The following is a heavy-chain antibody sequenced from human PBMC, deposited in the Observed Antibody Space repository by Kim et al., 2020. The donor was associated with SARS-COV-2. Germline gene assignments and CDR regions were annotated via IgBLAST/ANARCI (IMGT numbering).Heavy chain of an antibody. V-gene: IGHV1-3*01. Sequence: KTKMSQRCQGRMTITRDTSANTAYMERSSLTSEDTAVYCCARNMNPTVYDYWGQGTLVTVSS. CDR3: ARNMNPTVYDY. D-gene: IGHD4-4*01. CDR2: KT. J-gene: IGHJ4*02.